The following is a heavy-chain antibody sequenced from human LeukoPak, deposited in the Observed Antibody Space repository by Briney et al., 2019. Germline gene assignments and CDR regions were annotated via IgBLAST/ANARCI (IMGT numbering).Heavy chain of an antibody. CDR2: FGGSGGTI. V-gene: IGHV3-23*01. Sequence: PGGSLRLSCAASGFRFSTYAMSWVRQAPGKGLEWVSHFGGSGGTIYYADSVKVRFTISRDNSKNTLYLQMNSLRAEDTAVYYCAKSDCGGDCHLLDYWGQGTLVTVS. CDR3: AKSDCGGDCHLLDY. J-gene: IGHJ4*02. CDR1: GFRFSTYA. D-gene: IGHD2-21*02.